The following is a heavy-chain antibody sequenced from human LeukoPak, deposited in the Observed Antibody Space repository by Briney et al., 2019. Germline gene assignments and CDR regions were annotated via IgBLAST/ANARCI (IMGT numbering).Heavy chain of an antibody. CDR2: ISSRGSTT. J-gene: IGHJ4*02. D-gene: IGHD2-21*02. Sequence: GGSLRLSCAASGFTFSSYEMNWVRQAPGKGLEWVSYISSRGSTTYYADSVKGRFTISRDNAKNSLYLQMNSLSAEDTAVYYRAREGSNCGGDCFIDYWGQGTLVTVSS. CDR1: GFTFSSYE. V-gene: IGHV3-48*03. CDR3: AREGSNCGGDCFIDY.